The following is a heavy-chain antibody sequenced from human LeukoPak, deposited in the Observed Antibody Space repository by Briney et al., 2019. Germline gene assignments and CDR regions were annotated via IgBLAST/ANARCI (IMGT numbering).Heavy chain of an antibody. Sequence: GGSLRLSCAASGFAFSSYGMHWVRQAPGKGLEWVAVIWYDGSNKYYADSVKCRFTISRDNSKNTLYLQMNSLRAEDTAVYYCAKDYSGSGSYYNDYWGQGTLVTVSS. D-gene: IGHD3-10*01. CDR2: IWYDGSNK. V-gene: IGHV3-33*06. J-gene: IGHJ4*02. CDR1: GFAFSSYG. CDR3: AKDYSGSGSYYNDY.